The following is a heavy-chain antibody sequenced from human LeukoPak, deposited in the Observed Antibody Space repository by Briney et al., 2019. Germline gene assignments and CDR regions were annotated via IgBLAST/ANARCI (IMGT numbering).Heavy chain of an antibody. Sequence: LAGGSLRLSCVPSGFTFTTYAMNWVRQAPGKGLEWVSGITSGGRTYYADSVKGRFTISRDSSKNTLYLQMTSLRADDTALYHCARSIPPDFWGQGTLVTVSS. V-gene: IGHV3-23*01. CDR2: ITSGGRT. CDR3: ARSIPPDF. CDR1: GFTFTTYA. D-gene: IGHD1-26*01. J-gene: IGHJ4*02.